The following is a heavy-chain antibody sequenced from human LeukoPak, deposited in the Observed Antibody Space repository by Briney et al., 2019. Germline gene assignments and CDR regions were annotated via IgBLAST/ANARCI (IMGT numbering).Heavy chain of an antibody. V-gene: IGHV3-11*01. CDR2: ISSSGSTI. Sequence: PGGSLRLSCAASGFTFSDYSMSWIRQAPGKGLEWVSYISSSGSTIYYADSVKGRFTISRDNAKNSLYLQMNSLRAEDTAVYYCARDRAAGASFDYWGQGTLVTVSS. CDR3: ARDRAAGASFDY. CDR1: GFTFSDYS. J-gene: IGHJ4*02. D-gene: IGHD6-13*01.